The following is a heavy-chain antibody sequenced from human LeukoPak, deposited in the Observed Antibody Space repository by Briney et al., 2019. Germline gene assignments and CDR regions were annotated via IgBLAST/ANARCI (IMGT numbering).Heavy chain of an antibody. Sequence: SETLSLTCTVSGGSINSNYWSWIRQPPGKGLEWLGYIYYSGVTNYNPSLKSRFTISVDTSKNQFSLRLNSVTAADTAVYYCARHEGYSNVFGYWGQGTLVTVSS. CDR1: GGSINSNY. V-gene: IGHV4-59*08. J-gene: IGHJ4*02. CDR2: IYYSGVT. D-gene: IGHD5-18*01. CDR3: ARHEGYSNVFGY.